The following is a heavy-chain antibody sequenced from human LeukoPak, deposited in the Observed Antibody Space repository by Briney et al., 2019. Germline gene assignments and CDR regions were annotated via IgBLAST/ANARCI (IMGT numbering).Heavy chain of an antibody. Sequence: ASVKVSCKASGYTFTGCYIHWVRHAPGQGLEWMGWINPNSGGTNYAQKFQGRVTMTRDTSISTAYMELSSLRSDDTAVYYCARDVPDYWGQGTLVTVSS. J-gene: IGHJ4*02. V-gene: IGHV1-2*02. CDR2: INPNSGGT. CDR3: ARDVPDY. D-gene: IGHD3-10*02. CDR1: GYTFTGCY.